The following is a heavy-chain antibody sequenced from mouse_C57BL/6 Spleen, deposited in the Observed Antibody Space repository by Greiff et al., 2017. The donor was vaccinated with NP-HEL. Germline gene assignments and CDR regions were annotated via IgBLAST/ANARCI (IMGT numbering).Heavy chain of an antibody. J-gene: IGHJ4*01. CDR1: GYSITSGYY. CDR3: AKYYSAMDY. V-gene: IGHV3-6*01. Sequence: EVKLQESGPGLVKPSQSLSLTCSVTGYSITSGYYWNWIRQFPGNKLEWMGYISYDGSNNYNPSLKNRISITRDTSKNQFFLKLNSVTTEDTATYYCAKYYSAMDYWGQGTSVTVSS. D-gene: IGHD1-1*01. CDR2: ISYDGSN.